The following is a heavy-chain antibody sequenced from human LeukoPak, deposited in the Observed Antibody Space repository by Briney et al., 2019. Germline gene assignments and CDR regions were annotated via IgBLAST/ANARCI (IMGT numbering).Heavy chain of an antibody. J-gene: IGHJ4*02. V-gene: IGHV4-31*03. CDR3: ARQRGYDSGGTGSFDS. CDR1: GGSIGGAGSY. D-gene: IGHD6-19*01. Sequence: SETLSLTCSVSGGSIGGAGSYWTWIPQQPGKDLDWIGYIYSTGSTSFNPSLRSRVSMSVDTSENQFSLRLSSVTAADRGVYFCARQRGYDSGGTGSFDSWGQGILVTVSS. CDR2: IYSTGST.